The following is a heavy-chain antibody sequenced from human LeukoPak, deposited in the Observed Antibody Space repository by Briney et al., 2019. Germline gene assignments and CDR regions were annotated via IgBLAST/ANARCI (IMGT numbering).Heavy chain of an antibody. J-gene: IGHJ4*02. CDR3: ARASLSGSYMSEY. CDR2: INPSGGST. Sequence: ASVKVSCKASGYTFINYYMHWVRQAPGQGLEWMGIINPSGGSTSYAQKFQGRITMTRDMSTSTVYMELSSLRSKDTAVYYCARASLSGSYMSEYWGQGTLVTVSS. V-gene: IGHV1-46*01. CDR1: GYTFINYY. D-gene: IGHD1-26*01.